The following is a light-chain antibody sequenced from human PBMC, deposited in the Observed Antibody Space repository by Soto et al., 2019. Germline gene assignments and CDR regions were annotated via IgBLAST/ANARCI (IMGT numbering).Light chain of an antibody. J-gene: IGKJ1*01. V-gene: IGKV3D-20*01. Sequence: IVLTQSPATLSLSPGDRATLSCGASQRVSSRSLAWYQQKPGLAPRLLIYDASSRATGIPDRFSGSGSGTDFTLTISRVEPEDFAVYYCQQYGTSPRTFGQGTKVEMK. CDR2: DAS. CDR3: QQYGTSPRT. CDR1: QRVSSRS.